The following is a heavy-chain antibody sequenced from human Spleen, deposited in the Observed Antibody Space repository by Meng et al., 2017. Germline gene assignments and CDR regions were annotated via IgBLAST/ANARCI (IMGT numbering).Heavy chain of an antibody. D-gene: IGHD2-15*01. Sequence: ESGGGLVRPGGYLRLSCAVSGFTVRTNFVSWVRQAPGKGLQLVSALYSAGNTHYADSVIGRFTISRDNSKNTVHLQMNSLGPEDTAVYYCARVMVGVYWYFDLWGRGTLVTVSS. CDR3: ARVMVGVYWYFDL. J-gene: IGHJ2*01. CDR1: GFTVRTNF. V-gene: IGHV3-66*02. CDR2: LYSAGNT.